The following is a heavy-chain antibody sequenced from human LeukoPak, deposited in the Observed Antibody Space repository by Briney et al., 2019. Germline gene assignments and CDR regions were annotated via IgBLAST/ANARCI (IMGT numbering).Heavy chain of an antibody. D-gene: IGHD2-15*01. Sequence: SETLSRTCTVSGGSLSSNSYYWGWIRQPPGKGLEWIGSIYYGGNSYYSPSLKSRVTISVDTSKNQFSLNLSSVTAADRAVYYCARGFCSRGRCYLPFDYWGQGTRFTLSS. J-gene: IGHJ4*02. CDR1: GGSLSSNSYY. CDR2: IYYGGNS. CDR3: ARGFCSRGRCYLPFDY. V-gene: IGHV4-39*02.